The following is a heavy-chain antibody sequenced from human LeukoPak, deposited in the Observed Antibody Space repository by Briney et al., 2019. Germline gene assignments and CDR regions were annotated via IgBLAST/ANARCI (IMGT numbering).Heavy chain of an antibody. CDR1: GFTVSSNY. CDR3: ARSRDTRHFDY. Sequence: GGSLRLSCAASGFTVSSNYMSWVRQAPGKGLEWVARSRNKANSYTTEYAASVRGRFTISRDDSKNSLYLQMNSLNTEDTAVYFCARSRDTRHFDYWGQGTLVTVSS. D-gene: IGHD3-16*02. J-gene: IGHJ4*02. CDR2: SRNKANSYTT. V-gene: IGHV3-72*01.